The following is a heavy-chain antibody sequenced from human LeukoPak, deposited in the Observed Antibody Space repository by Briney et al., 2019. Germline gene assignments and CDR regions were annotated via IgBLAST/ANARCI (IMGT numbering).Heavy chain of an antibody. J-gene: IGHJ6*03. CDR3: ARVHSSYLGYTYYYMDV. CDR2: ISGSGRSS. Sequence: GGSLRLSCAASGFTFSGSDMVWVRQAPGKGLEWVSAISGSGRSSYYADSVKGRSTFSRDNAKNSLYLQMNSLRAEDTAVYYCARVHSSYLGYTYYYMDVWGKGTTVTVSS. D-gene: IGHD6-13*01. CDR1: GFTFSGSD. V-gene: IGHV3-23*01.